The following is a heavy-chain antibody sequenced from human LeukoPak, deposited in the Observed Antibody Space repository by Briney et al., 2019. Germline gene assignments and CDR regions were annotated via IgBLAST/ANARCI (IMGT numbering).Heavy chain of an antibody. J-gene: IGHJ4*02. CDR3: AREIPRSYFDY. CDR2: IYHSGST. Sequence: SETLSLTCAVYGGSFSGYYWSWIRQPPGKGLEWIGYIYHSGSTYYNPSLKSRVPISVDRSKNQFSLKLSSVTAADTAVYYCAREIPRSYFDYWGQGTLVTVSS. CDR1: GGSFSGYY. V-gene: IGHV4-30-2*01.